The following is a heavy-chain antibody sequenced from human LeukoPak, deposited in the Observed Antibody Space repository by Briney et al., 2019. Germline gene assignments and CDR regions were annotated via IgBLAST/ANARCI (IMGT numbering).Heavy chain of an antibody. CDR2: ISAYNGNT. CDR3: ARPSPGYCSSTSCYARIEDWFDP. CDR1: GYTFTSYG. Sequence: ASVKVSCKASGYTFTSYGISWVRQAPGQGLEWMGWISAYNGNTNYAQKLQGRVTVTTDTSTSTAYMELRSLRSDDTAVYYCARPSPGYCSSTSCYARIEDWFDPWGQGTLVTVSS. V-gene: IGHV1-18*01. J-gene: IGHJ5*02. D-gene: IGHD2-2*01.